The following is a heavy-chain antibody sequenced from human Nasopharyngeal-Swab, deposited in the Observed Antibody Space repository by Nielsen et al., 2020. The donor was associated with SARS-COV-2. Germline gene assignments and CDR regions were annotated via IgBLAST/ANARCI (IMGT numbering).Heavy chain of an antibody. Sequence: ETLSLTCAASGFTFSSYWMSWVRQAPGKGLEWVSSISSSSSDIYYADSVKGRFTISRDNAKNSLYLQMNNLRAEDTAVYYCARGYCSSGSCYAKHYGMDVWGQGTTVTVSS. V-gene: IGHV3-21*01. CDR1: GFTFSSYW. D-gene: IGHD2-15*01. CDR3: ARGYCSSGSCYAKHYGMDV. J-gene: IGHJ6*02. CDR2: ISSSSSDI.